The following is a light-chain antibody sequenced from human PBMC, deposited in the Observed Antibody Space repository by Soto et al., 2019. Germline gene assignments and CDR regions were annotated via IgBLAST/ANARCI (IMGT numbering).Light chain of an antibody. V-gene: IGLV2-23*01. CDR2: EGS. CDR3: GSYAGSSTYM. CDR1: SSDVGSYNR. J-gene: IGLJ1*01. Sequence: QSVLTQPASVSGSSGQSITISCTGTSSDVGSYNRVSWNQQRATNAPKRRIYEGSKRPLGVSNSFSGSKSGNTASLTISGLKAEDEADYYYGSYAGSSTYMFGSGSKVT.